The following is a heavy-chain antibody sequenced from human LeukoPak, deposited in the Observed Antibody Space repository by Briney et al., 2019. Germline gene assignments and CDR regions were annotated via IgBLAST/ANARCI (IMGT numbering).Heavy chain of an antibody. CDR3: ARDGLRGNNWFDP. Sequence: PGGSLRLSCAASGFTFSSYGMHWVRQAPGKGLEWVAVIRYDGSNKYYADSVKGRFTISRDNSKNTLDLQMNSLRAADTAVYYCARDGLRGNNWFDPWGQGTLVTVSS. CDR2: IRYDGSNK. D-gene: IGHD5-24*01. J-gene: IGHJ5*02. V-gene: IGHV3-33*01. CDR1: GFTFSSYG.